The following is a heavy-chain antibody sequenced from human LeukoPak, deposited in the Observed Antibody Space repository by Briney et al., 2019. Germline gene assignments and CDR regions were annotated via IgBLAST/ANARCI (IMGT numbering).Heavy chain of an antibody. D-gene: IGHD3-10*01. CDR1: GYTFTSYG. J-gene: IGHJ4*02. V-gene: IGHV1-18*01. CDR2: ISAYNGNT. Sequence: ASVKVSCKASGYTFTSYGISWVRQAPGQGFEWMGWISAYNGNTNYAQKLQGRVTMTTDSSTSTAYMELRSLRSDDTAVYYCARDHNYYGSGSYSNWGQGTLVAVSS. CDR3: ARDHNYYGSGSYSN.